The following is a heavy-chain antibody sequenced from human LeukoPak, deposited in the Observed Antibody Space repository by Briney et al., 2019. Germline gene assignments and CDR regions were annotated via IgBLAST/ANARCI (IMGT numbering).Heavy chain of an antibody. V-gene: IGHV4-4*07. CDR3: ARRDYSSGWSFDK. D-gene: IGHD6-19*01. CDR1: GGSISNYH. J-gene: IGHJ4*02. Sequence: PSETLSLTCTVSGGSISNYHWTWIRQPAGKGLEWIGQIHTSGSTNYNPPLKSRVTMSIDTPEDQVSLTMRSVTAADTAVYYCARRDYSSGWSFDKWGQGTLVTVSS. CDR2: IHTSGST.